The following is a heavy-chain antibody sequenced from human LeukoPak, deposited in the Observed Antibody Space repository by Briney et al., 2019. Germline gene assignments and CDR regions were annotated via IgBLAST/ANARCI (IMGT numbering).Heavy chain of an antibody. V-gene: IGHV4-39*01. J-gene: IGHJ4*02. CDR1: GGSISSSSYY. CDR2: IYYSGST. D-gene: IGHD6-19*01. CDR3: ARRGCSSGRTYCYYFDY. Sequence: SETLSLTCTVSGGSISSSSYYWGWIRQPPGKGLEWIGSIYYSGSTYYNPSLKSRVTISVDTSKNQFSLKLNSVTAADTAVYYCARRGCSSGRTYCYYFDYWGQGTLVTVSS.